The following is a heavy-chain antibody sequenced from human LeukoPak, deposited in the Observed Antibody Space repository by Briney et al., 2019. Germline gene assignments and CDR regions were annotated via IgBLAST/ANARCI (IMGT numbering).Heavy chain of an antibody. D-gene: IGHD6-19*01. CDR1: GGSISSSSYY. Sequence: SETLSLTCTVSGGSISSSSYYWGWIRQPLGKGLEWTGSIYYSGSTYYNPSLKSRVTISVDTSKNQSSLKLSSVTAADTAVYYCARSSGWSRYFDYWGQGTLVTVSS. J-gene: IGHJ4*02. CDR3: ARSSGWSRYFDY. CDR2: IYYSGST. V-gene: IGHV4-39*01.